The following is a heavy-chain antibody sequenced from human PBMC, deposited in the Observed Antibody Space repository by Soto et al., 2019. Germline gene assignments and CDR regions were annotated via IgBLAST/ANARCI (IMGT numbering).Heavy chain of an antibody. CDR3: ARDLSWGSNWYYYMDV. Sequence: GGSLRLSCAASGFTFSTYYMHWVRQAPGKGLEWVSYINSNSSRTNYADYVKGRFTTSRDKAKNTLYLQMNSQRAEDTAVYYCARDLSWGSNWYYYMDVWGKGTTVTVSS. CDR2: INSNSSRT. CDR1: GFTFSTYY. V-gene: IGHV3-11*06. J-gene: IGHJ6*03. D-gene: IGHD7-27*01.